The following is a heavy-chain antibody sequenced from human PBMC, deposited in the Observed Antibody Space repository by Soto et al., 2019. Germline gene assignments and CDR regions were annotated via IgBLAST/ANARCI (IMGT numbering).Heavy chain of an antibody. CDR3: ARSWELLLSFDY. CDR1: GFTFSSYA. Sequence: EVQLLESGGGLVQPGGSLRLSCAASGFTFSSYAMSWVRQAPGKGLEWVSAISGSGGSTYYADSVKGRFTISRDNSKNTLYLQMNSLRAEDTAVYYCARSWELLLSFDYWGQGTLVTVSS. D-gene: IGHD1-26*01. V-gene: IGHV3-23*01. CDR2: ISGSGGST. J-gene: IGHJ4*02.